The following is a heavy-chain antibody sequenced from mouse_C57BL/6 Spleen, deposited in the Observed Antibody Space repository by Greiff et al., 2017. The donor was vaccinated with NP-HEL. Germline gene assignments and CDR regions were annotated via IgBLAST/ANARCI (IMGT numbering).Heavy chain of an antibody. CDR2: IHPNSGST. D-gene: IGHD1-1*01. CDR3: ANYYGSSYHWYFDV. Sequence: VQLQQPGAELVKPGASVKLSCKASGYTFTSYWMHWVKQRPGQGLEWIGMIHPNSGSTNYNEKFKSKATLTVDKSSSTAYMQLSSLTSEDSAVYYCANYYGSSYHWYFDVWGTGTTVTVSS. V-gene: IGHV1-64*01. CDR1: GYTFTSYW. J-gene: IGHJ1*03.